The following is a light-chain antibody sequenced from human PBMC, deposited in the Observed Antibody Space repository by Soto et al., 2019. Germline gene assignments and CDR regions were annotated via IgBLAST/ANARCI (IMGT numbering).Light chain of an antibody. CDR2: WAS. CDR1: QTLLYSSDNKNY. Sequence: DIVMTQSPDSLAVSLGERATINCKSSQTLLYSSDNKNYLAWYQQKPGQPPRLLIYWASSRDSGVPDRFAGSGSGTDFTLTITHLEAEDVAIYFCQQFFTTPYTVGQGTRLQI. V-gene: IGKV4-1*01. J-gene: IGKJ2*01. CDR3: QQFFTTPYT.